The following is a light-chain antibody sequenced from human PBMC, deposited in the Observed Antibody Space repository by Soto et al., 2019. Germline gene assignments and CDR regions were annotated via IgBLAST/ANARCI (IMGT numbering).Light chain of an antibody. CDR2: AAS. CDR3: QQSYTTPCT. Sequence: DIQMTQSPSSLSASVGDRVTITCRASQSISTYLNWYQQKPGRAPNLLIYAASILQSGVPSRFSGSGSGADFTLTISSLQPEDFATYYCQQSYTTPCTFGQGTKVDI. J-gene: IGKJ2*02. CDR1: QSISTY. V-gene: IGKV1-39*01.